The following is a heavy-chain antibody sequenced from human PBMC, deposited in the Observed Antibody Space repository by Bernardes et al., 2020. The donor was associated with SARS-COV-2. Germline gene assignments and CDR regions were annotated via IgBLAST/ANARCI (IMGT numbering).Heavy chain of an antibody. D-gene: IGHD6-19*01. CDR2: IWYDGSNK. V-gene: IGHV3-33*01. Sequence: GGSLRLCCAASGFTFSSYGMHWVHQAPGKGLEWVEVIWYDGSNKYYADSVKGRFTISRDNSKNTLYLQMNSLRAEDTAVYYCARSWAVAGPDYWGQGTLVTVSS. CDR1: GFTFSSYG. CDR3: ARSWAVAGPDY. J-gene: IGHJ4*02.